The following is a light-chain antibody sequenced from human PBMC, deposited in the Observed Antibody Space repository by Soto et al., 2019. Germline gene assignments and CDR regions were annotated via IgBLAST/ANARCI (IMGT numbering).Light chain of an antibody. CDR2: DAS. CDR1: QSVRSNY. V-gene: IGKV3D-20*02. Sequence: IVLTQSPGTLSLSPGERATLSCRASQSVRSNYLAWYQQKVGQAPRVLIYDASSRATGIPDRFSGSGSGTEFTLTISSLQSEDFAIYYCQQYNNWSRTFGQGTKVDI. CDR3: QQYNNWSRT. J-gene: IGKJ1*01.